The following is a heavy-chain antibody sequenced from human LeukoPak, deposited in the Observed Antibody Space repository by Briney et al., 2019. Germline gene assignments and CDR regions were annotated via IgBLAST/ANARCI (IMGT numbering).Heavy chain of an antibody. CDR1: GGSIGISNYY. J-gene: IGHJ5*02. CDR2: MSYSGRT. D-gene: IGHD4-17*01. CDR3: ARSPQGTATTANWLDP. V-gene: IGHV4-39*07. Sequence: SETLSLTCTVSGGSIGISNYYWGWIRQPPGKGLEWIGSMSYSGRTYYNPSLKTRVTVSLDTSKNQFSLNLISVTAADTAVYYCARSPQGTATTANWLDPWGQGTLVTVSS.